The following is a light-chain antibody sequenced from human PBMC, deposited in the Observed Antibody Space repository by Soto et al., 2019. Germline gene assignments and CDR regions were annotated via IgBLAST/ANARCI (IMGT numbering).Light chain of an antibody. Sequence: VLTQFPGTLSLSPGETATLSCGASQRVSNNFLGWYQQKPGLPPRLLLYDATSRANGIPERFSGRGSGTHFTLTISRLEPEDVAVYYGQQYGSTPWTVGRGTKVEMK. CDR3: QQYGSTPWT. CDR1: QRVSNNF. V-gene: IGKV3D-20*01. J-gene: IGKJ1*01. CDR2: DAT.